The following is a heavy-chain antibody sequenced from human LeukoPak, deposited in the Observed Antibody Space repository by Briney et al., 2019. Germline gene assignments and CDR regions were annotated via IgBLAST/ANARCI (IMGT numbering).Heavy chain of an antibody. V-gene: IGHV4-59*01. D-gene: IGHD6-19*01. Sequence: SETRSLTCTVSGGSISSYYWSWIRQPPGKGLEWIGYIFYSGTTNYNPSLKSRVTISVDTSKNQFSLKLSSVTAADTAVFYCARYLSSGLVRWGQGTLVPVSS. CDR3: ARYLSSGLVR. CDR1: GGSISSYY. CDR2: IFYSGTT. J-gene: IGHJ4*02.